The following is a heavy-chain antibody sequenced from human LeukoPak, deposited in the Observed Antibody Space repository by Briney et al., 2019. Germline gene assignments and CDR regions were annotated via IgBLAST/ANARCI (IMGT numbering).Heavy chain of an antibody. CDR2: IYTSGST. J-gene: IGHJ3*02. CDR1: GGSISSYY. D-gene: IGHD6-13*01. Sequence: SETLSLTCTVSGGSISSYYWSWIRQPAGKGLEWIGRIYTSGSTNYNPSLKSRVTMSVDTSKNQFSLKLSSVTAADTAVYYCARDLDSSSWYAAFDIWGQGTMVTLSS. V-gene: IGHV4-4*07. CDR3: ARDLDSSSWYAAFDI.